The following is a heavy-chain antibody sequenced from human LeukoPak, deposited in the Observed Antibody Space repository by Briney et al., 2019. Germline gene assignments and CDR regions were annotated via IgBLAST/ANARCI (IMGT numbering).Heavy chain of an antibody. D-gene: IGHD2-2*01. V-gene: IGHV3-23*01. CDR3: AKGYCSSTSCPGFQH. CDR1: GFTFSSYA. CDR2: ISGSGGSK. J-gene: IGHJ1*01. Sequence: PGGSLRLSCAASGFTFSSYAMSGVRQAPGKGLEWVSAISGSGGSKYYADSVKGRFTISRDNSKNTLYLQMNSLRAEDTAVYYCAKGYCSSTSCPGFQHWGQGTLVTVSS.